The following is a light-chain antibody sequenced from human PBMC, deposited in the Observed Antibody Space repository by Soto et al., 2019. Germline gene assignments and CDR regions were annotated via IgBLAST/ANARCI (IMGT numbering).Light chain of an antibody. Sequence: DIQMTQSPSSLSASVGDRVTITCRASQSISIYLNWYQQKPGKAPKLLIYAASTLQSGVPSRFSGSVSGTDFTLTISSLQPEDFATYYCQQSYSTPLYTFGQGTKLGIK. CDR2: AAS. CDR1: QSISIY. J-gene: IGKJ2*01. V-gene: IGKV1-39*01. CDR3: QQSYSTPLYT.